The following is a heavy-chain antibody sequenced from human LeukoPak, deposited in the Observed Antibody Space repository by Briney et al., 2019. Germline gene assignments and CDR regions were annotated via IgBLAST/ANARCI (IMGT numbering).Heavy chain of an antibody. CDR3: AREVGYYDSSGYYYFDY. D-gene: IGHD3-22*01. Sequence: ASVKVSCKASGYTFTSYGISWVRQAPGQGLEWMGWISAYNGNTNYAQKLQGRVTMTTDTSTSTAYMELRSLRSDDTAVYYCAREVGYYDSSGYYYFDYWGQGTLVTVSS. J-gene: IGHJ4*02. V-gene: IGHV1-18*01. CDR2: ISAYNGNT. CDR1: GYTFTSYG.